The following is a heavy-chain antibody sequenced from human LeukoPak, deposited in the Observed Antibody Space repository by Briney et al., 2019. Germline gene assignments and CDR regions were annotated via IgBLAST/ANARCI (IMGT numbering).Heavy chain of an antibody. CDR1: GFTFDDYA. D-gene: IGHD2-2*01. Sequence: GGSLRLSCAAPGFTFDDYAMHWVRHAPGKGLEWVSGISWNSGSIVYADSVKGRFTISRDNAKNSLYLQMNSLRDEDTALYYCANLGSAGCRRITSCSAYMDVWGKGTTVTVSS. CDR2: ISWNSGSI. CDR3: ANLGSAGCRRITSCSAYMDV. J-gene: IGHJ6*03. V-gene: IGHV3-9*01.